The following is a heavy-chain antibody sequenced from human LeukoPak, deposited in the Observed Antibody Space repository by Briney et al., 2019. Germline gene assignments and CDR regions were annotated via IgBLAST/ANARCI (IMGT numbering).Heavy chain of an antibody. CDR1: GYNFPTYW. CDR2: IYPGDSDS. D-gene: IGHD6-6*01. J-gene: IGHJ6*02. Sequence: PGESLKISCRASGYNFPTYWIGWVRQMPGKGLEWMGIIYPGDSDSRYSPSFQGQVTISADKSISTAYLQWSSLKASDTAMYYCAILSSSSSLGYYYGMDVWGQGTTVTVSS. CDR3: AILSSSSSLGYYYGMDV. V-gene: IGHV5-51*01.